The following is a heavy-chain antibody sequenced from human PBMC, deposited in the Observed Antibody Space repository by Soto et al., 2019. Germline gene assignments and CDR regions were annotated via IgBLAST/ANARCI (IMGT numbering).Heavy chain of an antibody. Sequence: EVQLVESGGGLVQPGGSLRLSCAASGLIFSDYHMDWVRQAPGKGLEWVGRIRRKANSYTTEYAASVKGRITIPRDDSKTSLYLQMNGLKSADTAVYYCAMLGGWSGGSSGMDVWGQGTTVTVSS. V-gene: IGHV3-72*01. J-gene: IGHJ6*02. CDR3: AMLGGWSGGSSGMDV. CDR2: IRRKANSYTT. D-gene: IGHD6-19*01. CDR1: GLIFSDYH.